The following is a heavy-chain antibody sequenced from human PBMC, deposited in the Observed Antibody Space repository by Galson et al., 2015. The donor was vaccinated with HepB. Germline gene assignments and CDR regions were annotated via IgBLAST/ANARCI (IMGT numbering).Heavy chain of an antibody. CDR3: ARDVPLQGPDRAFDI. J-gene: IGHJ3*02. CDR2: IYSGGNT. Sequence: SLRLSCAASGLSVSAYYMNWVRQAPGKGLEWVSIIYSGGNTDYAAVVKGRSTITRHDSKNTVYLQMNSLRVEDTAVYFCARDVPLQGPDRAFDIWGQGTMVTVSS. V-gene: IGHV3-53*04. CDR1: GLSVSAYY. D-gene: IGHD1-14*01.